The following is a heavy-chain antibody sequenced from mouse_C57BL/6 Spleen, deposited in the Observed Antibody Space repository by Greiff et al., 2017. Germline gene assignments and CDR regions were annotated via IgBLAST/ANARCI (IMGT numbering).Heavy chain of an antibody. Sequence: QVQLQQPGAELVRPGSSVKLSCKASGYTFTSYWMHWVKQRPIQGLEWIGNIDPSDSETHYNQKFKDKATLTVDKSSSTAYMQLSSLTSEDSAVYYCARKDPDAMDYWGQGTSVTVSS. V-gene: IGHV1-52*01. CDR3: ARKDPDAMDY. CDR2: IDPSDSET. J-gene: IGHJ4*01. CDR1: GYTFTSYW.